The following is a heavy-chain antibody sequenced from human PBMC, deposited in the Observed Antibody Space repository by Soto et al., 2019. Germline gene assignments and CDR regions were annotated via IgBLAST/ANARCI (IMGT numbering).Heavy chain of an antibody. CDR1: GFTFSNYW. V-gene: IGHV3-74*01. CDR2: INSDGSTT. J-gene: IGHJ5*02. Sequence: EVQLVESGGGLVQPGGSLRLSCTVSGFTFSNYWMHWVRQAPGKGLVWVSRINSDGSTTNYADSVKGRFTISRDNAKNTLCLQMNSLRAEDTAVYYCARDDGYSFDPWGQGTLVTVSS. CDR3: ARDDGYSFDP.